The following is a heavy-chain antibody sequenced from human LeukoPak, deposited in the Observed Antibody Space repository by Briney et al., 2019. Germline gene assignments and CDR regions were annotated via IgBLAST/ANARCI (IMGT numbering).Heavy chain of an antibody. Sequence: GGSLRLSCAASGFSFSTYAMSWVRQAPGKGLEWVSGIYGKTGGVGYADSVKGRFTISRDNAKNSLYLQMNSLRPEDSALYFCGYDNSPGGLEYWGQGTLVTVSS. V-gene: IGHV3-9*01. D-gene: IGHD2-8*02. J-gene: IGHJ4*02. CDR2: IYGKTGGV. CDR1: GFSFSTYA. CDR3: GYDNSPGGLEY.